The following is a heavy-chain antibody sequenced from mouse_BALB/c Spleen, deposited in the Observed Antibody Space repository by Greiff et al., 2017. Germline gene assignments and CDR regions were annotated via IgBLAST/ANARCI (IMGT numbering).Heavy chain of an antibody. V-gene: IGHV1-87*01. J-gene: IGHJ4*01. D-gene: IGHD1-2*01. CDR3: ARSLRLQGAMDY. CDR1: GYTFTSYW. Sequence: VKLQQSGAELARPGASVKLSCKASGYTFTSYWMQWVKQRPGQGLEWIGAIYPGDGDTRYTQKFKGKATLTADKSSSTAYMQLSSLASEDSAVYYCARSLRLQGAMDYWGQGTSVTVSS. CDR2: IYPGDGDT.